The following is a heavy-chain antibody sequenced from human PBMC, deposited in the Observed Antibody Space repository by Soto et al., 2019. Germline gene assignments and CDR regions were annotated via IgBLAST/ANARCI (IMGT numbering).Heavy chain of an antibody. V-gene: IGHV1-8*01. CDR2: MNPGSGDT. D-gene: IGHD3-16*01. J-gene: IGHJ5*02. CDR3: ARMATFGSLNWFDP. CDR1: GYSFTNND. Sequence: GASVKVSCKASGYSFTNNDVSWVRQATGQGLEWMGWMNPGSGDTGYAQKFRGRVTMTSDISIATAYMELSSLRSDDTAIYYCARMATFGSLNWFDPWGQGTLVTVSS.